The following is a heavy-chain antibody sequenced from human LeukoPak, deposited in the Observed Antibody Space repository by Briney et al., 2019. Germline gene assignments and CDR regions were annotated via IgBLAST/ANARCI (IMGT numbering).Heavy chain of an antibody. CDR1: GFNFRNDW. CDR3: ARDRTAYDVLDP. V-gene: IGHV3-74*01. Sequence: GGSLRLSCAASGFNFRNDWMHWVRQAPGKGLVWVSRIRGDGISITYADSVKGRFTISRDNAKNSLYLQMNSLRAEDTSVYYCARDRTAYDVLDPWGQGTLVTVFS. J-gene: IGHJ5*02. CDR2: IRGDGISI. D-gene: IGHD5-12*01.